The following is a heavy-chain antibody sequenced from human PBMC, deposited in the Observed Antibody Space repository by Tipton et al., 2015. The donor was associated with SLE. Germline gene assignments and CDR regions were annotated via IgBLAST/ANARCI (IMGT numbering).Heavy chain of an antibody. CDR3: ARIGIYYDSSGYLDY. J-gene: IGHJ4*02. CDR2: INHSGST. D-gene: IGHD3-22*01. Sequence: TLSLTCAVYGGSFSGYYWSWIRQPPGKGLEWIGKINHSGSTNHNPSLKSRVTISVDTSKNQFSLKLSSVTAADTAVYYCARIGIYYDSSGYLDYWGQGTLVTVSS. V-gene: IGHV4-34*01. CDR1: GGSFSGYY.